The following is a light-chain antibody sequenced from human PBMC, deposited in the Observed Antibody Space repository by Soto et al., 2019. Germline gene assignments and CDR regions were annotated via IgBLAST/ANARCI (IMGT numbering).Light chain of an antibody. Sequence: EKVMTQSPATLSVSPGERATLSCRASQSVSSNLAWYQQKPGQAPRLLIYGASTRATGIPARFSGSGSGTEFTLTISSLQSEAFAVYYCQQYNNWPRTFGQGTKVEIK. CDR2: GAS. V-gene: IGKV3D-15*01. J-gene: IGKJ1*01. CDR1: QSVSSN. CDR3: QQYNNWPRT.